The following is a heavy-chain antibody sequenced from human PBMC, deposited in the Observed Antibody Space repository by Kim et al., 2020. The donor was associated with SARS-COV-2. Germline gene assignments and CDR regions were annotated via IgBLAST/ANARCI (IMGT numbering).Heavy chain of an antibody. D-gene: IGHD4-17*01. CDR1: GYSFTSYW. CDR2: IDPSDSYT. V-gene: IGHV5-10-1*01. CDR3: ARHGFLYYGDYGVTQIEAYYFDY. J-gene: IGHJ4*02. Sequence: GESLKISCKGSGYSFTSYWISWVRQMPGKGLEWMGRIDPSDSYTNYSPSFQGHVTISADKSISTAYLQWSSLKASDPAMYYCARHGFLYYGDYGVTQIEAYYFDYWGQGTLVTVSS.